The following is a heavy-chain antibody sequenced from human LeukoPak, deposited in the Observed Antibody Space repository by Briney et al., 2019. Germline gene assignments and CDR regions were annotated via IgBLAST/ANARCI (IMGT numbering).Heavy chain of an antibody. CDR1: GFTFGDYS. V-gene: IGHV3-49*04. CDR2: IRSKAYGGTT. Sequence: GGSLRLSCTASGFTFGDYSMNWVRQAPGKGLEWVGFIRSKAYGGTTEYAASVKGRFTISRDNAKDSLYLQMNSLRADDTAVYYCARGLWFGGDWGQGTLITVSS. D-gene: IGHD3-10*01. CDR3: ARGLWFGGD. J-gene: IGHJ4*02.